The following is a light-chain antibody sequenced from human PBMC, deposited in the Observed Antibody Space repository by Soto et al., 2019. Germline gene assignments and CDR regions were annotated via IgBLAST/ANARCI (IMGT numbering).Light chain of an antibody. Sequence: DIQMTQSPSTLSASVGDRVTITCRTSQSIGDWLAWYQQKPGKAPKVLIYDASSLQSGVPSRFSGSGSGTEFTLTIGRLQPDDFATYYCLQYNAFYQTFGQGTKVDI. J-gene: IGKJ1*01. V-gene: IGKV1-5*01. CDR3: LQYNAFYQT. CDR2: DAS. CDR1: QSIGDW.